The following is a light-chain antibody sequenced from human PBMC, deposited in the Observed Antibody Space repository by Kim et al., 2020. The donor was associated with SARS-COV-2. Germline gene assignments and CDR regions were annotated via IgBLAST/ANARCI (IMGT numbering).Light chain of an antibody. CDR1: QSISSN. V-gene: IGKV3D-15*01. CDR2: GAS. CDR3: QQYDKRPVR. Sequence: EIVMTQSPVTLSVSPGERVTLSCRASQSISSNLAWYQQKRGQAPRLLIYGASTRATGIPARFSGSGSGTEFTLTISSLQSEDFAVYYCQQYDKRPVRFGQGTRLEIK. J-gene: IGKJ5*01.